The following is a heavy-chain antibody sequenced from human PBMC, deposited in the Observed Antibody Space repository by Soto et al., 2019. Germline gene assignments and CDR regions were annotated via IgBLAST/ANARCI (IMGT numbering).Heavy chain of an antibody. CDR3: ARDAAVPGESDRFDY. V-gene: IGHV4-4*02. Sequence: SETLSLTCAVSGDSVTSNVWWSWVRQPPGKGLEWIGEAYHNGLTDYNRSLKSRVTMSVDTSKNEFSLKLTSLTAADTAIYYCARDAAVPGESDRFDYWGQGTLVTVSS. D-gene: IGHD6-19*01. CDR2: AYHNGLT. CDR1: GDSVTSNVW. J-gene: IGHJ4*02.